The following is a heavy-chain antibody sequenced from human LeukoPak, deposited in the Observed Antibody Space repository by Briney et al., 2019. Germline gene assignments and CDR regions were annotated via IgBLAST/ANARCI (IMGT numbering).Heavy chain of an antibody. Sequence: SETLSLTCAVSGASLSGYYWSWIRQSPGKGLEWIGEINHGGFTNYNPSLKSRVTISLDTSRNQIALRLSSLTAADTAVYFCARSHLWPSGTFDIWGQGTVVAVSS. J-gene: IGHJ3*02. D-gene: IGHD5-18*01. CDR1: GASLSGYY. CDR3: ARSHLWPSGTFDI. V-gene: IGHV4-34*01. CDR2: INHGGFT.